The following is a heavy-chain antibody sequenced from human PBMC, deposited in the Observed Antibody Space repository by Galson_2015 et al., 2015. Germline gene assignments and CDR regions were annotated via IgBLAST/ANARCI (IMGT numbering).Heavy chain of an antibody. CDR3: ARATSPTGDFDY. CDR2: ISSSSSYI. D-gene: IGHD7-27*01. J-gene: IGHJ4*02. Sequence: SLRLSCAASGFTFSSYSMNWVRQAPGKGLEWASSISSSSSYIYYADSVKGRFTISRDNAKNSLYLQMNSLRAEDTAVYYCARATSPTGDFDYWGQGTLVTVSS. CDR1: GFTFSSYS. V-gene: IGHV3-21*01.